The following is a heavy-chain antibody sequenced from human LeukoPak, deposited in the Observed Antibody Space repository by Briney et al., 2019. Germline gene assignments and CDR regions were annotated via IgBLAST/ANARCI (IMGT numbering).Heavy chain of an antibody. Sequence: SETLSLTCTVSGYSISSGYYWGWIRQPPGKGLEWIGSIYHSGSTYYNPSLKSRVTISVDTSKNQFSLKLSSVTAADTAVYYCARGVRYFDWLSDVADYWGQGTLVTVSS. D-gene: IGHD3-9*01. V-gene: IGHV4-38-2*02. CDR3: ARGVRYFDWLSDVADY. J-gene: IGHJ4*02. CDR1: GYSISSGYY. CDR2: IYHSGST.